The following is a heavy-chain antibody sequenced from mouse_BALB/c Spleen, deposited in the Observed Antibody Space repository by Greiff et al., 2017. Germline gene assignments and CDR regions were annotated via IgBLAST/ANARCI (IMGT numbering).Heavy chain of an antibody. CDR1: GYTFTSYW. D-gene: IGHD4-1*01. J-gene: IGHJ2*01. CDR2: IYPGDGDT. CDR3: ARSGPDY. V-gene: IGHV1-87*01. Sequence: VQLQQSGAELARPGASVKLSCKASGYTFTSYWMQWVKQRPGQGLEWIGAIYPGDGDTRYTQKFKGKATLTADKSSSTAYMQLSSLASEDSAVYYCARSGPDYWGQGTTLTVSS.